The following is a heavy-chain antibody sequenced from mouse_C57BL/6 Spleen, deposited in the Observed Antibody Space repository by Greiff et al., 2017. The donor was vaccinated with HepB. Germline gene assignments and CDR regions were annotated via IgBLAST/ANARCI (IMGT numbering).Heavy chain of an antibody. CDR2: ISSGGGYI. D-gene: IGHD2-2*01. V-gene: IGHV5-9-1*02. CDR3: TRRGIYYGYDVGDMDG. CDR1: GFTFSSYA. Sequence: DVKLVESGAGLVKPGGSLKLSCAASGFTFSSYAMSWVRQTPEKRLEWVAYISSGGGYIYYADTVKGRITNSNDNTRNTLYLQMSSLKSEDTAMYYCTRRGIYYGYDVGDMDGWGQGTSVTVSS. J-gene: IGHJ4*01.